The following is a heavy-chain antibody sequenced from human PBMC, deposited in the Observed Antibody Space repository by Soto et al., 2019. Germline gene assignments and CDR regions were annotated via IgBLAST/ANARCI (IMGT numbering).Heavy chain of an antibody. Sequence: PSETLSLTCAVYGGSFSGYYWSWFRQPPGKGLEWIGEINHSGSTNYNPSLKSRVTISVDTSKNQFSLKLSSVTAADTAVYYCARPYYDFWSGYRNPRGYMAVWGKGTTVTVSS. D-gene: IGHD3-3*01. J-gene: IGHJ6*03. CDR2: INHSGST. CDR3: ARPYYDFWSGYRNPRGYMAV. V-gene: IGHV4-34*01. CDR1: GGSFSGYY.